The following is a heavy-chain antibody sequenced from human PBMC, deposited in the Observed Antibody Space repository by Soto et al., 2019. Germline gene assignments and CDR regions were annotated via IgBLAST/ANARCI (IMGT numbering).Heavy chain of an antibody. CDR3: AREAIAAAGTLYYFDY. V-gene: IGHV4-31*03. CDR1: GCSISRGGYY. J-gene: IGHJ4*02. CDR2: IYYSGST. D-gene: IGHD6-13*01. Sequence: SLTCTVSGCSISRGGYYWSWIRHHPGKGLEWIGYIYYSGSTYYNPSLKSRVTISVDTSKNQFSLKLSSVTAADTAVYYCAREAIAAAGTLYYFDYWGQGTLVTVSS.